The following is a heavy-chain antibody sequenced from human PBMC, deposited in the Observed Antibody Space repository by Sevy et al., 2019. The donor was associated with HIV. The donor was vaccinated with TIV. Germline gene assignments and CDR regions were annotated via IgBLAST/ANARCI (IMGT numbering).Heavy chain of an antibody. CDR1: GFTFSNYW. D-gene: IGHD2-2*01. CDR2: IKLDGSEK. J-gene: IGHJ6*02. Sequence: GGSLRLSCAASGFTFSNYWMSWVRQAPGKGLEWVANIKLDGSEKYYVDSVKGRFTISRDNAKNSLYLQRNSLRAEDTALYYCARDCSSTSCLWGLDVWGQGTTVTVSS. CDR3: ARDCSSTSCLWGLDV. V-gene: IGHV3-7*03.